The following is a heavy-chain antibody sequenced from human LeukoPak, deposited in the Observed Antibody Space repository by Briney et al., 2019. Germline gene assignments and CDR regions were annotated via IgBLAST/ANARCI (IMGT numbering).Heavy chain of an antibody. D-gene: IGHD3-10*01. J-gene: IGHJ6*03. V-gene: IGHV3-30*02. CDR1: GFTFSNYG. CDR3: AKGGGMVRGVIPLMDV. CDR2: IRYDGSNK. Sequence: PPGSLRLSCAASGFTFSNYGMHWVRQAPGKGPEWVAFIRYDGSNKYYADSVKGRFTISRDSSKNTLYLQMNSLRAEDTAVYYCAKGGGMVRGVIPLMDVWGKGTTVTVSS.